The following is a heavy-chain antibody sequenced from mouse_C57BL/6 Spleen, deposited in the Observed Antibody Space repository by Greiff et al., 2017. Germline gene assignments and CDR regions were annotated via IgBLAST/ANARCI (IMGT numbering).Heavy chain of an antibody. CDR3: ARNLGAMDY. Sequence: VKLMESGPGLVQPSQCLSITCTVSGFSFTSYGVHWVRQSPGKGLEWLGVICSGGSTDYNAAFISSLSISKDKSKSQVFFKMNSLQADDTAIYYCARNLGAMDYWGQGTSVTVSS. CDR2: ICSGGST. CDR1: GFSFTSYG. V-gene: IGHV2-2*01. J-gene: IGHJ4*01.